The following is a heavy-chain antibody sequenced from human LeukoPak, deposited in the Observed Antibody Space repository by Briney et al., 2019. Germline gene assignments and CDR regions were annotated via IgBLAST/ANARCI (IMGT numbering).Heavy chain of an antibody. D-gene: IGHD2-2*01. CDR2: IWYGGSNK. Sequence: GGSLRLSCAASGFTFSSYGMHWVRQAPGKGLEWVAVIWYGGSNKYYADSVKGRFTISRDNSKNTLYLQMNSLRAEDTAVYYCAKVVPTSYCSSTSCFHGAFDIWGQGTMVTASS. CDR1: GFTFSSYG. CDR3: AKVVPTSYCSSTSCFHGAFDI. J-gene: IGHJ3*02. V-gene: IGHV3-30*02.